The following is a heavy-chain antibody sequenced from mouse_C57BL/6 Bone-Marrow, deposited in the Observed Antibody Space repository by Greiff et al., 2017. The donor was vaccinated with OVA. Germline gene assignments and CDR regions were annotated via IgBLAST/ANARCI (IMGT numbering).Heavy chain of an antibody. CDR1: GFSLTSYG. V-gene: IGHV2-6*01. Sequence: VQVVESGPGLVAPSQSLSITCTVSGFSLTSYGVDWVRQSPGKGLEWLGVIWGVGSTNYNSALKSRLSISKDNSKSQVFLKMNSLQTDDTAMYYGARADDSNYVGRGAMDYWGQGTSVTVSS. D-gene: IGHD2-5*01. CDR3: ARADDSNYVGRGAMDY. J-gene: IGHJ4*01. CDR2: IWGVGST.